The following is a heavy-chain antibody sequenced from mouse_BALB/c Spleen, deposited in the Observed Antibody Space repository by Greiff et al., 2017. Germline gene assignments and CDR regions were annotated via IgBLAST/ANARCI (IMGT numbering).Heavy chain of an antibody. Sequence: EVQVVESGGGLVKPGGSLKLSCAASGFAFSSYDMSWVRQTPEKRLEWVAYISSGGGSTYYPDTVKGRFTISRDNAKNTLYLQMSSLKSEDTAMYYCASSLLRLPFAYWGQGTLVTVSA. D-gene: IGHD1-2*01. V-gene: IGHV5-12-1*01. CDR1: GFAFSSYD. J-gene: IGHJ3*01. CDR3: ASSLLRLPFAY. CDR2: ISSGGGST.